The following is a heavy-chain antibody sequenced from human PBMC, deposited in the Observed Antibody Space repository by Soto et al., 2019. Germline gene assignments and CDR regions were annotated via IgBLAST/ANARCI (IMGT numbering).Heavy chain of an antibody. CDR2: IHHSGDT. CDR1: GGSMSFYS. J-gene: IGHJ3*02. V-gene: IGHV4-59*01. CDR3: ARAHCSNGICYAFDI. Sequence: PSETLSLTCSVSGGSMSFYSWSWIRQTPGKGLEWIGYIHHSGDTDYNPSLKSRVTISVDRPQNQLSLKLTSVTTADTAVYYCARAHCSNGICYAFDIWGPGTKVTVSS. D-gene: IGHD2-8*01.